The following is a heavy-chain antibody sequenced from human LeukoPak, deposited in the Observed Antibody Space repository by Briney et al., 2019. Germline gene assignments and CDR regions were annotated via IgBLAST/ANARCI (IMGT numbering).Heavy chain of an antibody. CDR2: IKQDGSEK. J-gene: IGHJ6*02. V-gene: IGHV3-7*01. D-gene: IGHD3-22*01. CDR3: AREYYYDSSGGDYYYGMDV. Sequence: PGGSLRLSCAASGFTFSSYWMSWVRQAPGKGLEWVANIKQDGSEKYYVDSVKGRFTISRDNAKNSLYLQMNSLRAEDTAVYYCAREYYYDSSGGDYYYGMDVWGQGTTVTVSS. CDR1: GFTFSSYW.